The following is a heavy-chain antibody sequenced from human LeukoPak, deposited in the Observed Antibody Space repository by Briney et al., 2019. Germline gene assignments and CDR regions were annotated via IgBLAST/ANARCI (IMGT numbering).Heavy chain of an antibody. Sequence: SVKVSCKGSGGTFIRYAVSWVRQAPGQGLEWVGRIIPIFGTANYVQKFQGRVTITTDESTSTAYMEQSSLRSEDTAVCYCARYYDSSGADYWGQGTLVTVSS. V-gene: IGHV1-69*05. CDR1: GGTFIRYA. D-gene: IGHD3-22*01. CDR2: IIPIFGTA. CDR3: ARYYDSSGADY. J-gene: IGHJ4*02.